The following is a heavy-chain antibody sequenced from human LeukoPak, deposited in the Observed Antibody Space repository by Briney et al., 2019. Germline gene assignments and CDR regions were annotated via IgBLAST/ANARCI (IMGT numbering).Heavy chain of an antibody. J-gene: IGHJ5*02. Sequence: PSETLSLTCTVSGGSINSYWSWIRQPAGKGLEWIGRISGSGTITYNPALQSRLSISIDTSKNQFSLKLMSVTAADTAVYYCARDSGTTGEVKFDPWGQGTLVTV. CDR1: GGSINSY. CDR2: ISGSGTI. D-gene: IGHD3-10*01. V-gene: IGHV4-4*07. CDR3: ARDSGTTGEVKFDP.